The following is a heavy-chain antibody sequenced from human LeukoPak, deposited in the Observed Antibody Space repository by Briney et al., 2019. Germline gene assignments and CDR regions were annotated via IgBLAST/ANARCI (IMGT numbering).Heavy chain of an antibody. D-gene: IGHD3-22*01. Sequence: ASVKVSCKVSGYNLTELSMHWVRQAPGKGLEWMGGFDPEDGETIYAQKFQGRVTMTEDTSTDTAYMELSSLRSEDTAVYYCATTTMIVVVLDAFDIWGQGTMVTVSS. CDR1: GYNLTELS. CDR3: ATTTMIVVVLDAFDI. J-gene: IGHJ3*02. CDR2: FDPEDGET. V-gene: IGHV1-24*01.